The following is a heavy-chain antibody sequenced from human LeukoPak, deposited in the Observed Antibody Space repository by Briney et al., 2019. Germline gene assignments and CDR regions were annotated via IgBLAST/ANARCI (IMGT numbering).Heavy chain of an antibody. CDR2: IRYDGSQK. CDR3: AKGLAYSFDY. V-gene: IGHV3-30*02. J-gene: IGHJ4*02. D-gene: IGHD3/OR15-3a*01. Sequence: GGSLRLSCGASGFTFSSYGMHWVRQAPGKGLEWVAFIRYDGSQKYYADSVKGRFTISRDNSKNTLHLQMNSLRAEDTAAYYCAKGLAYSFDYWGQGTLVTVSS. CDR1: GFTFSSYG.